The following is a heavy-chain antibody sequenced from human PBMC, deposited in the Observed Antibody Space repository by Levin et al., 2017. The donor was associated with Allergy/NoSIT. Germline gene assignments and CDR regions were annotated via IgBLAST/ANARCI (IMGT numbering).Heavy chain of an antibody. J-gene: IGHJ4*02. V-gene: IGHV3-7*01. Sequence: PGGSLRLSCAVSGFTFSTYWMNWVRQAPGKGLEWVANIKQDGSEKYYVDSVKGRFTISRDNVKNSLYLQLDSLRAEDTAVYYCAGQNCGGDCSLDYWGQGTLVTVS. CDR3: AGQNCGGDCSLDY. D-gene: IGHD2-21*02. CDR2: IKQDGSEK. CDR1: GFTFSTYW.